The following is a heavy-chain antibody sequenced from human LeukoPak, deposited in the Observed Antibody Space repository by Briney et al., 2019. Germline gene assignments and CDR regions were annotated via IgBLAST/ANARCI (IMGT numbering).Heavy chain of an antibody. D-gene: IGHD3-10*01. V-gene: IGHV4-34*01. J-gene: IGHJ3*02. CDR2: INHSGST. CDR1: GGSFSGYY. CDR3: ARRGGVRGVISAFDI. Sequence: SETLSLTCAVYGGSFSGYYWSWIRQPPGKGLEWIGEINHSGSTFYNPSLKSRVTMSLDTSKNQFSLKLSSVTAADTAVYYCARRGGVRGVISAFDIWGQGTMVTVSS.